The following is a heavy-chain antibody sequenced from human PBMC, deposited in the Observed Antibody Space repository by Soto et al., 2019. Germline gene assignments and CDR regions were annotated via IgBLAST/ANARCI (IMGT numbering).Heavy chain of an antibody. J-gene: IGHJ6*03. V-gene: IGHV1-8*01. CDR2: ISPDSGKT. CDR3: ARVYGYYYYSMDV. Sequence: QAYLEQSGAEVKKPGASVKVSCKASGYSLTDNGITWVQQASGQGLEYVGWISPDSGKTDHAQKFEGRVTMTRDTSINTVYMELSSLRSDDTAVYYCARVYGYYYYSMDVWGKGTTVTVSS. D-gene: IGHD2-8*01. CDR1: GYSLTDNG.